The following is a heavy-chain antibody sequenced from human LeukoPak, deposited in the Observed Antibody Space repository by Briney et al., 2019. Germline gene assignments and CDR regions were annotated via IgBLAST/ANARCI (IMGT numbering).Heavy chain of an antibody. J-gene: IGHJ3*02. CDR2: IYHSGST. Sequence: SETLSLTCAVSGGSISSGGYSWSWIRQPPGKGLEWIGYIYHSGSTYYNPSLKSRVTISVDRSKNQFSLKLSSVTAADTAVYYCARPKVFSHTAFDIWGQGTMVTVSS. CDR1: GGSISSGGYS. CDR3: ARPKVFSHTAFDI. V-gene: IGHV4-30-2*01.